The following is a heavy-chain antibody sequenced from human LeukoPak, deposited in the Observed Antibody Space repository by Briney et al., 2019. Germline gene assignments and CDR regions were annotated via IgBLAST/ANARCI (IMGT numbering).Heavy chain of an antibody. CDR1: GGSFSGYY. V-gene: IGHV4-34*01. D-gene: IGHD2-2*01. Sequence: SETLSLTCAVYGGSFSGYYWSWIRQPPGKGLEWIGEINHRGSTNYNPSLKSRVTISVDTSKNQFSLKLSSVTAADTAVYYCARGPRYCSSTSCPDYYYYGMDVWGQGTTVTVSS. J-gene: IGHJ6*02. CDR3: ARGPRYCSSTSCPDYYYYGMDV. CDR2: INHRGST.